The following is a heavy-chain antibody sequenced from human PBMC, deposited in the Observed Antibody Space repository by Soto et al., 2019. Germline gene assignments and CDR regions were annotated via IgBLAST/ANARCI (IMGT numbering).Heavy chain of an antibody. CDR1: GGTFSSYT. CDR2: IIPILGRA. CDR3: ACQKATYAFDI. V-gene: IGHV1-69*02. Sequence: QVQLVHSGAEVKKPGSSVKVSCKASGGTFSSYTISWVRQAPGQGLEWMGRIIPILGRANYAQKFQGRVTITADTSTRTSYMDLNSLRYEDTAVYFCACQKATYAFDIWGQGTMVTVSS. J-gene: IGHJ3*02. D-gene: IGHD5-12*01.